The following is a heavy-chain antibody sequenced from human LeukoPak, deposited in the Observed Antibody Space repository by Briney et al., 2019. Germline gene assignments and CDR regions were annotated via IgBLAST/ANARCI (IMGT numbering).Heavy chain of an antibody. CDR3: ARESGRSTYYYDSSGYYPLGT. CDR2: INPNSGGT. CDR1: GYTLTGYY. D-gene: IGHD3-22*01. V-gene: IGHV1-2*02. Sequence: GASVKVSCKAAGYTLTGYYMHWLRQAPGQGLEWMGWINPNSGGTSYAQKFQGRVTMTRDTSISTAYMELSSLRSEDTAVYYCARESGRSTYYYDSSGYYPLGTWGQGTLVTVSS. J-gene: IGHJ5*02.